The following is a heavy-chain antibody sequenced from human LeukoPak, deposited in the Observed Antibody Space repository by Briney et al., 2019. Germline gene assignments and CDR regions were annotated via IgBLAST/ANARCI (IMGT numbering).Heavy chain of an antibody. Sequence: SETLSFTCTVSGGSISSYYWSWIRQPPGKGLEWIGYIYYSGSTNYNPSLKSRVTISVDTSKNQFSLKLSSVTAADTAVYYCASGSYSLSWFDPWGQGTLVTVSS. CDR1: GGSISSYY. CDR2: IYYSGST. D-gene: IGHD1-26*01. CDR3: ASGSYSLSWFDP. J-gene: IGHJ5*02. V-gene: IGHV4-59*01.